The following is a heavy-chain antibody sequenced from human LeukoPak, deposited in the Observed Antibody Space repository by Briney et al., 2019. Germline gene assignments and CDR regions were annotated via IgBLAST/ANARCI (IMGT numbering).Heavy chain of an antibody. CDR3: ARAWKWELRLLDY. Sequence: KPSETLSLTCTVSGGSISSSSYYWGWIRQPPGKGLEWIGSIYYSGSTYYSPSLKSRVTMSVDKSKNQFSLKLSSVTAADTAVYYCARAWKWELRLLDYWGQGTLVTVSS. J-gene: IGHJ4*02. CDR1: GGSISSSSYY. V-gene: IGHV4-39*07. CDR2: IYYSGST. D-gene: IGHD1-26*01.